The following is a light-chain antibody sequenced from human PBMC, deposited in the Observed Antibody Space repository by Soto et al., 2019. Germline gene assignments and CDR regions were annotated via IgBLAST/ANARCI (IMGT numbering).Light chain of an antibody. J-gene: IGKJ1*01. V-gene: IGKV3-15*01. Sequence: EIVMTQSPATLSVSPGERATLSCRASQSVSSNLAWYQQKPGQAPRLLIYGASTRATGIPARFSGSGSGTAFTLPISSLQSADVAVYYCQQYNNWPPWTFGQGTKVEIK. CDR2: GAS. CDR1: QSVSSN. CDR3: QQYNNWPPWT.